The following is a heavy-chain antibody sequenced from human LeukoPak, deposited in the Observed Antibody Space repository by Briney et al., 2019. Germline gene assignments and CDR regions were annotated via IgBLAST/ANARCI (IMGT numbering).Heavy chain of an antibody. CDR1: GGSISSSNYY. CDR2: IYYSGST. Sequence: PSETLSLTCTVSGGSISSSNYYWGWIRQPPGKGLEWIGSIYYSGSTYYNPSLKSRVTISVDTSKTQFSLKLSSVTAADTAVYYCASLDGYCSGGSCYSVSFVDPWGQGTLVTVSS. J-gene: IGHJ5*02. V-gene: IGHV4-39*01. D-gene: IGHD2-15*01. CDR3: ASLDGYCSGGSCYSVSFVDP.